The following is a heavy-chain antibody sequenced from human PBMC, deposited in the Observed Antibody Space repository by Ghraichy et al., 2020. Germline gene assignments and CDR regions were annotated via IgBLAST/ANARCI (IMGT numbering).Heavy chain of an antibody. Sequence: GILNISCAASGFTFYNFAMSWVRRAPEKGLEWVAVIAGSAAVTHYADSVKGRFTISRDNSKNMLYLDMNNLRVEDTADYYCAKDGGVGIRQYFQHWGQGSQVTVSS. V-gene: IGHV3-23*01. CDR2: IAGSAAVT. D-gene: IGHD3-16*01. CDR3: AKDGGVGIRQYFQH. J-gene: IGHJ1*01. CDR1: GFTFYNFA.